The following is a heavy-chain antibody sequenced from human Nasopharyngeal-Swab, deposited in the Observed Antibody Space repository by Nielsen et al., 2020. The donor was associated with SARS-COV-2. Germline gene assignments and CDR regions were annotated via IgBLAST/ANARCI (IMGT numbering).Heavy chain of an antibody. V-gene: IGHV3-30-3*01. CDR3: ASPTSDIVGATDFDY. J-gene: IGHJ4*02. CDR2: ISYDGSNK. D-gene: IGHD1-26*01. Sequence: GESLTISCAASGFTFSSYAMHWVRQAPGKGLEWVAVISYDGSNKYYADSVKGRFTISRDNSKNTLYLQMNSLRAEDTAVYYCASPTSDIVGATDFDYWGQGTLVTVSS. CDR1: GFTFSSYA.